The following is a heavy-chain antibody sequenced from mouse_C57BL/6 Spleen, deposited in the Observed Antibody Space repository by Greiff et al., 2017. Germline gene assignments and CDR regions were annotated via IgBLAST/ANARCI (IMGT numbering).Heavy chain of an antibody. V-gene: IGHV10-3*01. CDR3: VRDPYSNDEPFFAY. D-gene: IGHD2-12*01. CDR2: IRSKSSNYAT. Sequence: EVKLVESGGGLVQPKGSLKLSCAASGFTFNTYAMHWVRQAPGKGLEWVARIRSKSSNYATYYADSVKDRFTISRDDSQSMLYLQMNNLKTEDTAMYYCVRDPYSNDEPFFAYWGQGTLVTVSA. CDR1: GFTFNTYA. J-gene: IGHJ3*01.